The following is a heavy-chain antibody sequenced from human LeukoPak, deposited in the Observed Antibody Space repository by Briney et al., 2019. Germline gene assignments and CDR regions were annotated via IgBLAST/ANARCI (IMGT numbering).Heavy chain of an antibody. J-gene: IGHJ6*03. V-gene: IGHV1-2*02. D-gene: IGHD1-14*01. Sequence: ASVKVSCKASGYTFTGYYLHWVRQAPGQGLEWMGWINPNSGGTNYAPKFQGKVTMTRDTSISTAYMELSRLRSDDTAVYYCARVGRTTRHEYYYYYMDVWGKGTTVTISS. CDR2: INPNSGGT. CDR3: ARVGRTTRHEYYYYYMDV. CDR1: GYTFTGYY.